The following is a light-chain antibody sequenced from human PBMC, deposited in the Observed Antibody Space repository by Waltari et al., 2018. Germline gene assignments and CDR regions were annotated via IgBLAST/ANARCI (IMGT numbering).Light chain of an antibody. CDR1: SSDVGGYNY. Sequence: QSALTQPASVSGSPGQSITISCTGTSSDVGGYNYVSWYQQHPGKAPKLMIYDVNNRPSGVSNRCSGSKSGNTASLTISGLQAEDEADYYCASYRHRSTYVFGTGTKVTVL. V-gene: IGLV2-14*03. J-gene: IGLJ1*01. CDR2: DVN. CDR3: ASYRHRSTYV.